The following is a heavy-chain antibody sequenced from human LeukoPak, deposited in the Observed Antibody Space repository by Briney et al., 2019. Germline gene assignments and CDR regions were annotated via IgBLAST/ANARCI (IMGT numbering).Heavy chain of an antibody. CDR2: VFYSGST. CDR1: GGSINSYY. Sequence: SETLSLTCIVSGGSINSYYWNWIRQPPGKGLEWIGYVFYSGSTNYNPSLKSRVTISVDASKSQLSLKLSSVTAADTAVYYCARDQRGSGSYLDYWGQGTLVTVSS. V-gene: IGHV4-59*01. D-gene: IGHD3-10*01. J-gene: IGHJ4*02. CDR3: ARDQRGSGSYLDY.